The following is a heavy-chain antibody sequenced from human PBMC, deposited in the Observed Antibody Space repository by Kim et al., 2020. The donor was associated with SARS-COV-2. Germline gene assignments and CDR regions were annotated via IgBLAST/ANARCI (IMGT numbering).Heavy chain of an antibody. CDR3: ARSGERGSGSYLYYYHYGMDV. J-gene: IGHJ6*02. V-gene: IGHV1-3*01. CDR1: GYTFTSYA. CDR2: INAGNGNT. Sequence: ASVKVSCKASGYTFTSYAMHWVRQAPGQRLEWMGWINAGNGNTKYSQTFQGRVTITRDTSASTAYMELSSLRSEDTAVYYCARSGERGSGSYLYYYHYGMDVWGQGTTVTVSS. D-gene: IGHD1-26*01.